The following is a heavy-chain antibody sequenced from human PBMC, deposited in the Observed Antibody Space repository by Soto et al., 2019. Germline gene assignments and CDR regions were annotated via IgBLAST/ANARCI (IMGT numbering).Heavy chain of an antibody. V-gene: IGHV3-23*01. CDR2: IVGSGRSA. CDR1: GFTFSNYA. D-gene: IGHD3-9*01. Sequence: EVQLLESGGGLVQPGGSLRLSCAASGFTFSNYAMNWVRQAPGTGLAWIASIVGSGRSAHYADSVKGRFSISRDNSKNTLYLQMNSLRAEDTAIYYCSKMYNIDWVEGIRYFDYWGQGTLVTVSS. J-gene: IGHJ4*02. CDR3: SKMYNIDWVEGIRYFDY.